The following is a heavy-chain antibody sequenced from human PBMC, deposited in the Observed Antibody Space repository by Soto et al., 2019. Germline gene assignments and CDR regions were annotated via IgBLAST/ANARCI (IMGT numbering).Heavy chain of an antibody. Sequence: SENLSLTCAVSGGSISSGGYSWSWIRQPPGKGLEWIGYIYHSGSTYYNPSLKSRVTISVDRSKNQFSLKLSSVTAADTAVYYCASTTSGVLDYRGQGTLVTVSS. D-gene: IGHD1-26*01. CDR3: ASTTSGVLDY. CDR1: GGSISSGGYS. V-gene: IGHV4-30-2*01. CDR2: IYHSGST. J-gene: IGHJ4*02.